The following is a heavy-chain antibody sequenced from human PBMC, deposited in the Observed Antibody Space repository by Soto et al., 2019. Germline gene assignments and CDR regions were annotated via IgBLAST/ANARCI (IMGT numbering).Heavy chain of an antibody. Sequence: PGGSMILSCAASGFTFTTYSMSWVRQAPGQGLEWVAHITGTGGTTYYADSVKGRFTISRDTSRNILYLQMNSLRAEDTALYYCARGYCTSSACHWNFDYWGQGTLVTVSS. CDR2: ITGTGGTT. V-gene: IGHV3-23*01. CDR3: ARGYCTSSACHWNFDY. J-gene: IGHJ4*02. CDR1: GFTFTTYS. D-gene: IGHD2-8*02.